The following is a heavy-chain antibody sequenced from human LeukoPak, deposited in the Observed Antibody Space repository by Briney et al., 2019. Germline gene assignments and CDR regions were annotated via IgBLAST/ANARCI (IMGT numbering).Heavy chain of an antibody. CDR3: ARGGMVYDPFDY. CDR1: GGSISSYY. CDR2: IYTSGST. Sequence: SETLSLTCTVSGGSISSYYWSWIRRPAGKGLEWIGRIYTSGSTNYNPSLKSRVTMSVDTSKNQLSLKLSSVTAADTAVYYCARGGMVYDPFDYWGQGTLVTVSS. D-gene: IGHD2-8*01. J-gene: IGHJ4*02. V-gene: IGHV4-4*07.